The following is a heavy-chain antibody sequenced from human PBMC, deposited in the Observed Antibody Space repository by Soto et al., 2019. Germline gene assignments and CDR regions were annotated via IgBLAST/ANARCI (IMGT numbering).Heavy chain of an antibody. J-gene: IGHJ4*02. CDR1: GYTFTSYA. CDR2: INAGNGNT. CDR3: SRDLGGWPDY. D-gene: IGHD6-19*01. Sequence: QVQLVQSGAEVKKPGASVKVSCKASGYTFTSYAIHWVRQAPGPRLEWMGGINAGNGNTKYSQKFQDRVTITRDTSASTAYMELSSLRSEDTAVYYCSRDLGGWPDYWGQGTLVTVPS. V-gene: IGHV1-3*01.